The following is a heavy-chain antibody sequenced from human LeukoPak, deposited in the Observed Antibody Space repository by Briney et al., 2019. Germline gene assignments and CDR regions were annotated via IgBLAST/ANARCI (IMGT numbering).Heavy chain of an antibody. J-gene: IGHJ4*02. CDR1: GFTFSSYS. CDR3: ARDRSWEPADY. Sequence: GGSLRLSCAASGFTFSSYSMNWVRQAPGKGLEWVSYISSSSSTIYYADSVKGRFTISRDNAKNSVYLQMNSLRAEDTAVYYCARDRSWEPADYWGQGTLVTVSS. CDR2: ISSSSSTI. V-gene: IGHV3-48*04. D-gene: IGHD1-26*01.